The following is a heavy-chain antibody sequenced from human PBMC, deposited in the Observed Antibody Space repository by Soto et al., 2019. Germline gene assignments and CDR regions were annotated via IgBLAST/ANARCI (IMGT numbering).Heavy chain of an antibody. J-gene: IGHJ5*02. CDR3: ARGLPGSLFYP. CDR2: IYHSGST. CDR1: GGSISSGGYS. V-gene: IGHV4-30-2*01. D-gene: IGHD3-10*01. Sequence: QLQLQESGSGLVKPSQTLSLTCSVSGGSISSGGYSWSGIRQPPGKGLEWIGYIYHSGSTYYNPSIKSRVPISVDRSKNQFSLKLSSVTAADTAVYYCARGLPGSLFYPWGQGTLVTVSS.